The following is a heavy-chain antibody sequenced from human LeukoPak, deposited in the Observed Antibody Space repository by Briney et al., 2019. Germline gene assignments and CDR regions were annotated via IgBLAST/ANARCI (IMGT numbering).Heavy chain of an antibody. CDR1: GGTFSSYA. D-gene: IGHD3-10*01. CDR3: ARDHTMGYASGRGYWYFDL. Sequence: SVKVSCKASGGTFSSYAISWVRQAPGQGLEWMGGIIPIFGTANYAQKFQGRVTITTDESTSTAYMELSSLRSEDTAVYYCARDHTMGYASGRGYWYFDLWGRGTLVSVSS. J-gene: IGHJ2*01. CDR2: IIPIFGTA. V-gene: IGHV1-69*05.